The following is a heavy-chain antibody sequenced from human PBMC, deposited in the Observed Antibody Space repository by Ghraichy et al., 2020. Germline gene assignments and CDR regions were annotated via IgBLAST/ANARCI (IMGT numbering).Heavy chain of an antibody. CDR2: INPNSGGT. V-gene: IGHV1-2*06. CDR3: ARATVRYSSSWPSDY. Sequence: ASVKVSCKASGYTFTGYYMHWVRQAPGQGLEWMGRINPNSGGTNYAQKFQGRVTMTRDTSISTAYMELSRLRSDDTAVYYCARATVRYSSSWPSDYWGQGTLVTVSS. CDR1: GYTFTGYY. D-gene: IGHD6-13*01. J-gene: IGHJ4*02.